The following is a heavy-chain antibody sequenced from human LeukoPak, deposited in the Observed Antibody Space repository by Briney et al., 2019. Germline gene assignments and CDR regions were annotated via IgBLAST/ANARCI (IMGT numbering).Heavy chain of an antibody. Sequence: SETLSLTCTVSGGSISSYYWSWIRQPAGKGLEWIGRIYTSGSTNYNPSLKSRVTMSVDTSKNQFSLKLSSVTAADTAVYYCARVGSSSWYGAAWFDPWGQGTLVTVSS. CDR1: GGSISSYY. J-gene: IGHJ5*02. CDR3: ARVGSSSWYGAAWFDP. CDR2: IYTSGST. V-gene: IGHV4-4*07. D-gene: IGHD6-13*01.